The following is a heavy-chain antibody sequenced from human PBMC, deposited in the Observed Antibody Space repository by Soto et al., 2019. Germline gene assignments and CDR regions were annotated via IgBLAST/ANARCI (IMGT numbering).Heavy chain of an antibody. V-gene: IGHV1-18*01. CDR2: ISPYSGYT. CDR1: GYSSMKYG. CDR3: AREASVLIPAAQPSRFDS. J-gene: IGHJ4*02. Sequence: GASVKVSCKGFGYSSMKYGINWVRQAPGQGLEWVGWISPYSGYTHSAQKFHGRLTLTTDTAASTAYMELRILRSADTALYYCAREASVLIPAAQPSRFDSWGQGXLVTVSS. D-gene: IGHD2-8*01.